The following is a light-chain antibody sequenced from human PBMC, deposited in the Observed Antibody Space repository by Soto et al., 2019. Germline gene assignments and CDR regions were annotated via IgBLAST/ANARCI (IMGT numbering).Light chain of an antibody. CDR3: SSYAGSTVV. J-gene: IGLJ2*01. CDR2: DVS. V-gene: IGLV2-8*01. CDR1: SSDVGGYNY. Sequence: QSALTQPPSASGSPGQSVTISCTGTSSDVGGYNYVSWYQQHPGKAPKLMFYDVSKRPSGVPDRFSGSKSGNTASLTVSGLQAEDEADYYCSSYAGSTVVFGGGTKLTVL.